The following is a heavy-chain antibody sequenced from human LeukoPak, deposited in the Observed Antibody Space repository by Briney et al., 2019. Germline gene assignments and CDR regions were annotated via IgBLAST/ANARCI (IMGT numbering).Heavy chain of an antibody. CDR2: VHYSGDT. J-gene: IGHJ6*02. CDR1: GDSISSYY. V-gene: IGHV4-59*08. D-gene: IGHD5-18*01. CDR3: ARASAVAQVGGYSYHPLDV. Sequence: PSETLSLTCTVSGDSISSYYWNWIRQPPGKGLEFIGWVHYSGDTDYNPSLKSRVTISLDTSDNQFALKVKSVTAADTAVYYCARASAVAQVGGYSYHPLDVWGQGTTVTVSS.